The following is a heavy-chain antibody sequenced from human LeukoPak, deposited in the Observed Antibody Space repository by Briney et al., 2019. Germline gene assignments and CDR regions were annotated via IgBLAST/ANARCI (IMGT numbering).Heavy chain of an antibody. CDR3: ARDSPRAMDV. Sequence: ASVKVSCKTSGYTFVTYGISWVRQAPGQGLEWMGWISPYNNQTQYSQRLQGRVTVTADTSTHTAYMDLRSLRSDDTAVYFCARDSPRAMDVWGKGTTVIVSS. V-gene: IGHV1-18*01. CDR1: GYTFVTYG. CDR2: ISPYNNQT. J-gene: IGHJ6*04.